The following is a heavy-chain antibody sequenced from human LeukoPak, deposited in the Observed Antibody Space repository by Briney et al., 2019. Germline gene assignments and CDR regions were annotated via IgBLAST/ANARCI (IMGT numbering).Heavy chain of an antibody. V-gene: IGHV1-18*01. D-gene: IGHD3-9*01. CDR1: GYTFTSYG. CDR3: AATYYDILTGYHNWFDP. CDR2: ISAYNGNT. Sequence: ASVKVSCKASGYTFTSYGISWVRQAPGQGLEWMGWISAYNGNTNYAQKLQGRVTMTTDTSTSTAYMELRSLRSDDTAVYYCAATYYDILTGYHNWFDPWGQGTLVTVSS. J-gene: IGHJ5*02.